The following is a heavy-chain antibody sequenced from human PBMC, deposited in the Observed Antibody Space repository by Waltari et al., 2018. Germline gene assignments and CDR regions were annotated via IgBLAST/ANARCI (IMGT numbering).Heavy chain of an antibody. D-gene: IGHD2-15*01. J-gene: IGHJ6*02. CDR1: GFNVNHNN. Sequence: ELQLVESGGGLIQPGGYLRLSCAASGFNVNHNNMSGVRQALGKGLEWISVIYSGGITYYADSVKGRFTISRDSYRNTLSLQMISLRAEDTAVYYCARAESGGMFDYYYGMDVWGQGTTVTVSS. CDR3: ARAESGGMFDYYYGMDV. V-gene: IGHV3-53*01. CDR2: IYSGGIT.